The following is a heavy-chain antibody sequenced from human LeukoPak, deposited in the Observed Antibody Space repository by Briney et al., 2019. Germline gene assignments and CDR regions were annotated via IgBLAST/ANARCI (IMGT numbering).Heavy chain of an antibody. CDR3: AKAELGVDTFFDY. Sequence: GRSLRLSCAASGFTVSSNYMGWVRQAPGRGLEWVATLSGSGAGTYYSDSVQGRFTISRDNSKRTLFLQMNSLRAEDTAFYYCAKAELGVDTFFDYWGQGTLVTVSS. V-gene: IGHV3-23*01. D-gene: IGHD3-3*01. J-gene: IGHJ4*02. CDR2: LSGSGAGT. CDR1: GFTVSSNY.